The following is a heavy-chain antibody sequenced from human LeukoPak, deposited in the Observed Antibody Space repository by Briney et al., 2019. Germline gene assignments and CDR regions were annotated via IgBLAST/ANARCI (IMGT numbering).Heavy chain of an antibody. J-gene: IGHJ4*02. CDR1: GFTFSNYA. CDR2: ISANGGQT. V-gene: IGHV3-23*01. Sequence: GGSLRLSCAASGFTFSNYAMTWVRQAPGKGLEWVSGISANGGQTYYADSVKGRFTISRDNSKNTLFLQMNSLRAEVTAVFFCAKGGPYSSAYPYDYWGQGTLVTVSS. CDR3: AKGGPYSSAYPYDY. D-gene: IGHD3-22*01.